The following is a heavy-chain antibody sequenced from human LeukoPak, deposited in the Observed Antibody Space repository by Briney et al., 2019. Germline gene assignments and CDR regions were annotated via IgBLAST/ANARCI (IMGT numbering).Heavy chain of an antibody. CDR3: ARHLATVTTQGFDP. D-gene: IGHD4-17*01. Sequence: PSETLSLTCAVYGGSFSGYYWSWIRQPPGKGLEWIGEINHSGSTNYNPSLKSRVTISVDTSKNQFSLKLSSVTAADTAVYYCARHLATVTTQGFDPWGQGTLVTVSS. V-gene: IGHV4-34*01. J-gene: IGHJ5*02. CDR1: GGSFSGYY. CDR2: INHSGST.